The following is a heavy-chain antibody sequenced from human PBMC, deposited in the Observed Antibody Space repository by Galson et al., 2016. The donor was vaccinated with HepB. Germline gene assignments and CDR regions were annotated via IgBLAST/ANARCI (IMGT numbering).Heavy chain of an antibody. V-gene: IGHV1-18*01. Sequence: SVKVSCKAYGYTFTSYGLTWVRQAPGQGLEWMGWISAYNGNTHHAQKLQGRITMTTDTSTSTAYMELRSLRSDDTAVYYCAREGDVGATHSDYWGQGTLVTVSS. CDR2: ISAYNGNT. CDR1: GYTFTSYG. CDR3: AREGDVGATHSDY. J-gene: IGHJ4*02. D-gene: IGHD1-26*01.